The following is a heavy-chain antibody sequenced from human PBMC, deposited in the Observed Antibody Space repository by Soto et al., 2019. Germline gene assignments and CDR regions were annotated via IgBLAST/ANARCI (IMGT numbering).Heavy chain of an antibody. V-gene: IGHV3-74*01. CDR1: GFTFSNYW. J-gene: IGHJ4*02. CDR3: VRDSHGDY. Sequence: EVQLVESGGGLDQPGGSLRLSCAASGFTFSNYWMHWVRQAPGKGLAWVARIDHDGSTDYAGSVRGRFTVSRDNAESMLYLQMNSLRDDDTALYYCVRDSHGDYWGQGTLVTVSS. CDR2: IDHDGST.